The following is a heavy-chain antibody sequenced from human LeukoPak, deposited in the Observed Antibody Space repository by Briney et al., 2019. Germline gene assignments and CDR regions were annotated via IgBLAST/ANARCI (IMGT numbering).Heavy chain of an antibody. J-gene: IGHJ6*03. CDR1: GFTFSSYS. CDR3: ARDRYGDQGYYMDV. D-gene: IGHD4-17*01. V-gene: IGHV3-21*01. Sequence: GGSLRLSCAASGFTFSSYSMNWVRQAPGKGLEWVSSISSSISYIYYADSVKGRFTISRDNAKNSLYLQMNSLRAEDTAVYYCARDRYGDQGYYMDVWGKGTTVTISS. CDR2: ISSSISYI.